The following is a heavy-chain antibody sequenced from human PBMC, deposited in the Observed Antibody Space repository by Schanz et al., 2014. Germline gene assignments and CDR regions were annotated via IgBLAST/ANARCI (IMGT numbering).Heavy chain of an antibody. J-gene: IGHJ4*02. CDR3: AKVAPAATDLDS. V-gene: IGHV3-11*03. Sequence: VQLLQSGGALVQPGGSLRLSCAASGFTFSDYYMTWIRQAPGKGLEWVSDISDSRDSTHYADSVKGQFTISRDNAKSSRGLQLNSLSAEDAAVYDCAKVAPAATDLDSWGQGTLVTVSS. CDR2: ISDSRDST. D-gene: IGHD2-2*01. CDR1: GFTFSDYY.